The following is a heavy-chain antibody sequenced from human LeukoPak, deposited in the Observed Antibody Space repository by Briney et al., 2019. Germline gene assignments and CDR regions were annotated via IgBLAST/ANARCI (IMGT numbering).Heavy chain of an antibody. J-gene: IGHJ5*02. CDR2: IYTSGST. Sequence: SETLSLTCVVSGYSISSGYYWGWIRQPAGKGLEWIGRIYTSGSTNYNPSLKSRVTMSVDTSKNQFSLKLSSVTAADTAVYYCARDLFLAPGWFDPWGQGTLVTVSS. D-gene: IGHD2/OR15-2a*01. CDR1: GYSISSGYY. V-gene: IGHV4-4*07. CDR3: ARDLFLAPGWFDP.